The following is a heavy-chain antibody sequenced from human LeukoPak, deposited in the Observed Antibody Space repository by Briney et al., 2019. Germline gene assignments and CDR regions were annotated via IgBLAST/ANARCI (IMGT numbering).Heavy chain of an antibody. CDR1: GGSISSSSYY. V-gene: IGHV4-39*06. D-gene: IGHD1-1*01. CDR3: ARESTGTTSSFDY. Sequence: SETLSLTCTVSGGSISSSSYYWGWIRQPPGKGLEWIGSIYYSGSTYYSPSLKSRVTISVDTSKNQLPLKLSSVTAADTAVYYCARESTGTTSSFDYWGQGTLVTVSS. CDR2: IYYSGST. J-gene: IGHJ4*02.